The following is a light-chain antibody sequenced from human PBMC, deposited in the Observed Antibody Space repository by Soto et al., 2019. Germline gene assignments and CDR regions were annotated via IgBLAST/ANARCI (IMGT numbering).Light chain of an antibody. J-gene: IGLJ1*01. CDR1: SSDVGGYNY. Sequence: QSALTQPASVSGSPGQSITISCTGTSSDVGGYNYVSWYQQHPGKAPKLMIYDVSNRPSGVSNRFSGSQSGNTASLTISVLRAEDEADDYYSSYTSSSTLLYVFGTGTKLTVL. CDR2: DVS. V-gene: IGLV2-14*01. CDR3: SSYTSSSTLLYV.